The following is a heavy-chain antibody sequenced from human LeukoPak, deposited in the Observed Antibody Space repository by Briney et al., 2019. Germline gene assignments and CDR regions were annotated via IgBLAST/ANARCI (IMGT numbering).Heavy chain of an antibody. CDR3: AREEGILWPGGYFDY. CDR1: GFTFSSYA. V-gene: IGHV3-30-3*01. J-gene: IGHJ4*02. CDR2: ISYDGSNK. Sequence: GGSLRLSCAASGFTFSSYAMHWVRQAPGKGLEWVAVISYDGSNKYYADSVKGRFTISRDNSKNTLYLQMNSLRAEDTAVYYCAREEGILWPGGYFDYWGQGTLVTVSS. D-gene: IGHD3-10*01.